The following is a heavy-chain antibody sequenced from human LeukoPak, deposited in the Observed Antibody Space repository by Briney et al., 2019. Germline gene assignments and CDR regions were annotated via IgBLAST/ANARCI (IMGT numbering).Heavy chain of an antibody. CDR2: IYYSGST. Sequence: PSETLSLTCTVSGGSISSYYWSWIRQPPGKGLEWMGCIYYSGSTNYNPSLKSRVTISVDTSKNLFSLKLSSVAAADTAEYYCGRVGQGTYGGNSNWYFDLWGRGTLVTVSS. CDR3: GRVGQGTYGGNSNWYFDL. D-gene: IGHD4-23*01. V-gene: IGHV4-59*01. CDR1: GGSISSYY. J-gene: IGHJ2*01.